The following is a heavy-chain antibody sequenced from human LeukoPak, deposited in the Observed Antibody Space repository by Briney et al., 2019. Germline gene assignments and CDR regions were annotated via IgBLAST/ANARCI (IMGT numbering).Heavy chain of an antibody. CDR3: AGLLADKRGFGY. D-gene: IGHD2/OR15-2a*01. J-gene: IGHJ4*02. V-gene: IGHV4-39*01. CDR2: IYHFGRT. CDR1: GGAISTNGYY. Sequence: SEPLSLTCTVSGGAISTNGYYWGWIRQPPGMGLEWVGSIYHFGRTYYNASLKSRVTMSVDTSKNQFSLRLISVTAADTAVYYCAGLLADKRGFGYWGQGTLVSVSS.